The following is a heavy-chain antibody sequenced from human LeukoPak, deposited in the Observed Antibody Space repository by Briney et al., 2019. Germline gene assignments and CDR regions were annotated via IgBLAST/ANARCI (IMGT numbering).Heavy chain of an antibody. D-gene: IGHD3-16*01. CDR2: ISYDGSNK. CDR3: ARDSGGGYDAFDI. J-gene: IGHJ3*02. CDR1: GFIFTNYF. V-gene: IGHV3-30-3*01. Sequence: GGSLRLSCAASGFIFTNYFMSWVRQAPGKGLEWVAVISYDGSNKYYADSVKGRFTISRDNSKNTLYLQMNSLRAEDTAVYYCARDSGGGYDAFDIWGQGTMVTVSS.